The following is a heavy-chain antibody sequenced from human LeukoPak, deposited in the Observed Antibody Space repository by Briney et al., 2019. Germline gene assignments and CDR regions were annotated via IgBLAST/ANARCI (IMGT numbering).Heavy chain of an antibody. CDR1: GCTFSGPV. D-gene: IGHD6-13*01. CDR3: SRLEDSSPIEVALDI. V-gene: IGHV3-73*01. J-gene: IGHJ3*02. CDR2: IRSKRNNYAT. Sequence: GGSLKLSCAASGCTFSGPVMHWVRQAAGKGLEWVGRIRSKRNNYATAYAASVKGRFTISRDDSKNTVYLHMDSLKTEDTALYYCSRLEDSSPIEVALDIWGQGTVVTVSS.